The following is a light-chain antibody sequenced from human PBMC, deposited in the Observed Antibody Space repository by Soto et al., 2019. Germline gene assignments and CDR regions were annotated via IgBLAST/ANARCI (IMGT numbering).Light chain of an antibody. CDR1: RSDIGDSNF. V-gene: IGLV2-14*01. CDR2: EVN. Sequence: QSVLTQPASVSGSPGPSVTISCTGPRSDIGDSNFISWYQHSPGKAPRLLIYEVNNRPSGVSRRFSGSRAGNTASLTISGLLEDDEADYFCASFRSGTILVFGSGTKLTVL. CDR3: ASFRSGTILV. J-gene: IGLJ2*01.